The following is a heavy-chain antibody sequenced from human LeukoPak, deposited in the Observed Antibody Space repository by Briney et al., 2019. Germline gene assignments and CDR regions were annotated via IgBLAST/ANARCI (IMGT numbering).Heavy chain of an antibody. CDR1: GFTLSSYA. CDR2: ISDSGNT. V-gene: IGHV3-23*01. CDR3: ARGLWFGELLAGTYNWFDP. D-gene: IGHD3-10*01. J-gene: IGHJ5*02. Sequence: PGGSLRLSCAASGFTLSSYAMSWVRQAPGKGLEWVSAISDSGNTYHADSVKGRFTISRDNAKNSLYLQMNSLRAEDTAVYYCARGLWFGELLAGTYNWFDPWGQGTLVTVSS.